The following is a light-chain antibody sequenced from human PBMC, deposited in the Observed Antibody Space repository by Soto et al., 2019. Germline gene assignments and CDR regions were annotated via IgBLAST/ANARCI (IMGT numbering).Light chain of an antibody. CDR3: QQYYSTPPT. J-gene: IGKJ4*01. Sequence: IVMTQSPGSLAVSLGEGATINCRSSQSVLHSSHKNTYLACYQQKPGQHPKLPIYWSSTRESGVPDRFSGSGAVTDFTTTISSLQADAVAVYYCQQYYSTPPTLGGGTKVEIK. CDR1: QSVLHSSHKNTY. V-gene: IGKV4-1*01. CDR2: WSS.